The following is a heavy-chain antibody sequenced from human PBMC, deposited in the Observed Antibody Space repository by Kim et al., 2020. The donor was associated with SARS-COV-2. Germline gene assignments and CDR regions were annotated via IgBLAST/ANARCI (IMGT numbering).Heavy chain of an antibody. CDR3: TRVPLGDYYGMDV. J-gene: IGHJ6*02. CDR2: IKGDGSED. CDR1: GFTFSSHW. Sequence: GGSLRLSCAASGFTFSSHWMSWVRQAPGEGLEWVANIKGDGSEDSYVDSVKGRFTISRDNAKYSLYLQMNSLRVEDTAVYYCTRVPLGDYYGMDVWGQGTTVTVSS. D-gene: IGHD3-16*01. V-gene: IGHV3-7*04.